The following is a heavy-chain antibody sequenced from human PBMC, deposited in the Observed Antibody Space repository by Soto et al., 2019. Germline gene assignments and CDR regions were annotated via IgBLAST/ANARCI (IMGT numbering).Heavy chain of an antibody. CDR3: ARLWVGASGYYFDY. V-gene: IGHV4-61*01. CDR1: GGSVSSGSYY. Sequence: KPSETLSLTCTVSGGSVSSGSYYWSWIRQPPGKGLEWIGYIYYSGSTNYNPSLKSRVTISVDTSKNQFSLKLSSVTAADTAVYYCARLWVGASGYYFDYWGQGTLVTVSS. J-gene: IGHJ4*02. D-gene: IGHD1-26*01. CDR2: IYYSGST.